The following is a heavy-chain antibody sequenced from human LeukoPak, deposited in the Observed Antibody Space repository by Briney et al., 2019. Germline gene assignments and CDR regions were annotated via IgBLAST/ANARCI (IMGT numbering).Heavy chain of an antibody. CDR3: AKESMSDYGDYGGYFDY. CDR1: GFTFDDYA. Sequence: GRSLRLSCAASGFTFDDYAMHWVRQAPGKGLEWVSGISWNSGSIGYADSVKGRFTISRDNAKNSLYLQMNSLRAEDTASYYCAKESMSDYGDYGGYFDYWGQGTLVTVSS. J-gene: IGHJ4*02. CDR2: ISWNSGSI. V-gene: IGHV3-9*01. D-gene: IGHD4-17*01.